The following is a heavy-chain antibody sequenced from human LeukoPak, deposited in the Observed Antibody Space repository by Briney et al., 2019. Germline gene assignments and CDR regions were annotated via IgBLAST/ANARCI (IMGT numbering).Heavy chain of an antibody. D-gene: IGHD1-26*01. CDR2: IYYSGST. CDR3: VRHGSYGAAFDI. V-gene: IGHV4-59*08. Sequence: PSETLSLTCTVSGGSISSYYWSWIRQPPGKGLEWIGYIYYSGSTNYNPSLKSRVTISVDKSKNQFSLKLSSVTAADTALYYCVRHGSYGAAFDIWGQGTMVTVSS. J-gene: IGHJ3*02. CDR1: GGSISSYY.